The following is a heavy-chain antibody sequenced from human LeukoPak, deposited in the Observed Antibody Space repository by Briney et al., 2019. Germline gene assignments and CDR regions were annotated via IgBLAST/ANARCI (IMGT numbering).Heavy chain of an antibody. CDR3: ARVCPIWQQQTYYFDY. V-gene: IGHV4-31*03. J-gene: IGHJ4*02. CDR1: GGSISSGGYY. Sequence: SETLSLTCTVSGGSISSGGYYWSRIRQHPGKGLEWIGYIYYSGSTYYNPSLKSRVTISVDTSKNQFSLKLSSVTAADTAVYYCARVCPIWQQQTYYFDYWGQGTLVTVSS. CDR2: IYYSGST. D-gene: IGHD6-13*01.